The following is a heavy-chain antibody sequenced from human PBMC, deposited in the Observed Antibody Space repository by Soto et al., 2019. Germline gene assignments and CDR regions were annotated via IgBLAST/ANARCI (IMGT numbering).Heavy chain of an antibody. Sequence: QVQLVESGGGVVQPGRSLRLSCAASGFTFITYGMHWVRQAPGKGLEWVAVISYDGSNKYYAYSVKGRFTISRDNSKNALYLQMNSLRAEDTDVYYCTKEVGQYSGYDLGAYYYYMDVWGKGTTVTVSS. CDR1: GFTFITYG. CDR3: TKEVGQYSGYDLGAYYYYMDV. V-gene: IGHV3-30*18. D-gene: IGHD5-12*01. CDR2: ISYDGSNK. J-gene: IGHJ6*03.